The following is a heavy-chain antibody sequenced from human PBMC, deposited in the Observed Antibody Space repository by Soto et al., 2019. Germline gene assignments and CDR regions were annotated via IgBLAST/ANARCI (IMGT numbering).Heavy chain of an antibody. CDR2: IKSKTDGGTT. J-gene: IGHJ3*02. V-gene: IGHV3-15*01. CDR1: GFTFSNAW. CDR3: TTVQQWLVGLSAFDI. D-gene: IGHD6-19*01. Sequence: GGSLRLSCAASGFTFSNAWMSWVRQAPGKGLEWVGRIKSKTDGGTTDYAAPVKGRFTISRDDSKNTLYLQMNSLKTEDTAVYYCTTVQQWLVGLSAFDIWGQGTMVTVSS.